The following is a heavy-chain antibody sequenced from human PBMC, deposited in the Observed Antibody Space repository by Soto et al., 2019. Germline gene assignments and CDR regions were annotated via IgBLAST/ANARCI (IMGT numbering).Heavy chain of an antibody. V-gene: IGHV5-51*01. D-gene: IGHD3-3*01. Sequence: GESLKISCKGSGYSFTNYWIGWVRQMPGKGLEWMGMIYPDDSDTKYSPSFQGQVTFSADKSINTAYLQWSSLKASDTAIYYCARLEWLSLAAWFDPLGQGTLVIVSS. J-gene: IGHJ5*02. CDR1: GYSFTNYW. CDR3: ARLEWLSLAAWFDP. CDR2: IYPDDSDT.